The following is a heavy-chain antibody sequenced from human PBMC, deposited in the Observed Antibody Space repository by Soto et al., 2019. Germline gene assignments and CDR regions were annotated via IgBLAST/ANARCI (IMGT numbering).Heavy chain of an antibody. Sequence: ASVKVSCKASGYTFTGYYMHWVRQAPGQGLEWMGWINPNSGGTNYAQKFQGRVTMTRDTSISTACMELSRLRSDDTAVYYCARDGSRYGGYDYWGQGTLVTVSS. V-gene: IGHV1-2*02. J-gene: IGHJ4*02. D-gene: IGHD5-12*01. CDR1: GYTFTGYY. CDR2: INPNSGGT. CDR3: ARDGSRYGGYDY.